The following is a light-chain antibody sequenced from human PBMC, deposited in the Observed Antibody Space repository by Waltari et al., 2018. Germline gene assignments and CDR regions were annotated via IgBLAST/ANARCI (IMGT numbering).Light chain of an antibody. J-gene: IGLJ3*02. V-gene: IGLV2-14*03. CDR1: SSDVGGYNY. CDR3: SSYTSSNTWV. Sequence: QSALTQPASVSGSPGQSITISCTGTSSDVGGYNYVSWYQQHPGKAPKLMIYDVSNRPSGLSNRFSGSKSDNTASLTISGLQAEDEADYYCSSYTSSNTWVFGGGTKLTVL. CDR2: DVS.